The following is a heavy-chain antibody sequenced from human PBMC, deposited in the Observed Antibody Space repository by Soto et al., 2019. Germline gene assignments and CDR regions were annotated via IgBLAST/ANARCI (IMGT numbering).Heavy chain of an antibody. V-gene: IGHV1-18*01. Sequence: ASVKVSCKASGYTFTSYGISWVRQAPGQGLEWMGWISAYNGNTNYAQKLQGRVTMTTDTSTSTAYMELRSLRSDDTAVYYCARDILGYLEWLLWSWDGMDVWGQGTTVTVS. CDR2: ISAYNGNT. J-gene: IGHJ6*02. D-gene: IGHD3-3*01. CDR1: GYTFTSYG. CDR3: ARDILGYLEWLLWSWDGMDV.